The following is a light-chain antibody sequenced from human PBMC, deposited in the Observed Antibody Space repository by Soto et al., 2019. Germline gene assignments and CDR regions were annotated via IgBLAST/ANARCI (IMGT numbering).Light chain of an antibody. Sequence: QSALTQPASVSGSPGQSITISCTGTSSDVGAYNYVSWYQQHPGKAPKLMIYEVSYRPSGVSNRFSGSKSGNTASLTISGLQAEDEADYYCSSYTTSSPLVFGGGTKLTVL. J-gene: IGLJ3*02. CDR1: SSDVGAYNY. CDR2: EVS. CDR3: SSYTTSSPLV. V-gene: IGLV2-14*01.